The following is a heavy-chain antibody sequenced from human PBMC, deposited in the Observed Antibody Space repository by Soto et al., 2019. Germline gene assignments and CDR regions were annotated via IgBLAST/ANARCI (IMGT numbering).Heavy chain of an antibody. D-gene: IGHD1-26*01. CDR3: ARDRAIDYSGSYTPFDY. J-gene: IGHJ4*02. Sequence: PGESLKISCAASGYTFNNYWMSWVRQAPGKGLEWVANIKEEGSEKNYVDSVKGRFTISRDNAKNSLYLQMNSLRAEDTAVYFCARDRAIDYSGSYTPFDYWGQGTLVTVSS. CDR2: IKEEGSEK. V-gene: IGHV3-7*03. CDR1: GYTFNNYW.